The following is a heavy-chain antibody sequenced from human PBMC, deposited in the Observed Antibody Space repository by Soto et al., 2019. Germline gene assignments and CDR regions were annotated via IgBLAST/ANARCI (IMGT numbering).Heavy chain of an antibody. V-gene: IGHV1-24*01. D-gene: IGHD3-22*01. Sequence: ASVKVSCKVSGYTLTELSMHWVRQAPGKGLEWMGGFDPEDAEIIYAQKFQGRVTMTEDTSTDTAYMELSSLRSEDTAVYYCAGITMIVVGAYGMDVWGQGTTVTVS. CDR1: GYTLTELS. J-gene: IGHJ6*02. CDR3: AGITMIVVGAYGMDV. CDR2: FDPEDAEI.